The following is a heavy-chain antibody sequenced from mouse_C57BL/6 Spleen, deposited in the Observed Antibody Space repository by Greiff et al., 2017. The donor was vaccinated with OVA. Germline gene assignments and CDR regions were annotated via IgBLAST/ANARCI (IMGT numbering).Heavy chain of an antibody. J-gene: IGHJ2*01. Sequence: QVQLKQPGAELVKPGASVKLSCKASGYTLTSYWMHWVKQRPGQGLEWIGMIHPNSGSTNYNEKFKSKATLTVDKSSSTAYMQLSSLTSEDSAVYYCARKGTGTFDYWGQGTTLTVSS. D-gene: IGHD4-1*01. CDR2: IHPNSGST. CDR3: ARKGTGTFDY. CDR1: GYTLTSYW. V-gene: IGHV1-64*01.